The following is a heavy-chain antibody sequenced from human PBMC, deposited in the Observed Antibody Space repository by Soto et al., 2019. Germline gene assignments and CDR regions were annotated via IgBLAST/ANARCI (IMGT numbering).Heavy chain of an antibody. J-gene: IGHJ4*02. V-gene: IGHV3-21*01. D-gene: IGHD2-2*01. CDR1: GFTFSSYS. Sequence: GGSLRLSCAASGFTFSSYSMNWVRQAPGKGLEWVSSISSSSSYIYYADSVKGRFTISRDNAKNSLYLQMNSLRAEDTAVYYCARDALERPPRYCSSTSCYGEGEFDYWGQGTLVTVSS. CDR3: ARDALERPPRYCSSTSCYGEGEFDY. CDR2: ISSSSSYI.